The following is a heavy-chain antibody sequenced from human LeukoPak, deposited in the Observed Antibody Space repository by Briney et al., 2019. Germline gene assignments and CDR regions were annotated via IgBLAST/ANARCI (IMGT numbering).Heavy chain of an antibody. CDR1: GGSISSSSYY. Sequence: SETLSLTCTVSGGSISSSSYYCGWIRQPPGTGLEWIGSIYHSGSTYYNPSLKSRVTISVDTSKNQFSLKLSSVTAADTAVYYCARMIDFWSGYSGYWGQGTLVTVSS. D-gene: IGHD3-3*01. CDR2: IYHSGST. V-gene: IGHV4-39*07. J-gene: IGHJ4*02. CDR3: ARMIDFWSGYSGY.